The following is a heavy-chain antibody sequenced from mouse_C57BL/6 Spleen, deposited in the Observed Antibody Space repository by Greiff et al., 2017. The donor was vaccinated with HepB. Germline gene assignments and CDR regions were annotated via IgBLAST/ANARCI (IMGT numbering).Heavy chain of an antibody. Sequence: QVQLQQPGAELVKPGASVKLSCKASGYTFTSYWMQWVKQRPGQGLEWIGEIDPSDSYTNYNQKFKGKATLTVDTSSSTAYMQLSRLTSEDSAVYYCARDLDGDYAMDYWGQGTSVTVSS. CDR2: IDPSDSYT. CDR3: ARDLDGDYAMDY. CDR1: GYTFTSYW. J-gene: IGHJ4*01. V-gene: IGHV1-50*01.